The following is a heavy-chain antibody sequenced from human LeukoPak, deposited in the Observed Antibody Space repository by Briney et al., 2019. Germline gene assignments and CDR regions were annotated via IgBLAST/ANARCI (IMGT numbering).Heavy chain of an antibody. J-gene: IGHJ6*02. V-gene: IGHV1-69*13. CDR3: ARRGYSSTNYYYYGMDV. D-gene: IGHD6-13*01. CDR2: IIPIFGTA. CDR1: GGTFSSYA. Sequence: GASVKVSRKASGGTFSSYAISWVRQAPGQGLEWMGGIIPIFGTANYAQKFQGRVTITADESTSTAYMELSSLRSEDTAVYYCARRGYSSTNYYYYGMDVWGQGTTVTVSS.